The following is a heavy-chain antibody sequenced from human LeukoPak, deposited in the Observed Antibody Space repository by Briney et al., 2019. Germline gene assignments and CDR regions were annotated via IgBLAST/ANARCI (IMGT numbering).Heavy chain of an antibody. V-gene: IGHV3-30-3*01. CDR1: GFTFSSYA. Sequence: PGRSLRLSCAASGFTFSSYAMHWVRQAPGKGLEWVAAISYDGFNKYYADSVMGRSTISRDNSKSTLYLQMNSLRAEDTAVFYCAREVGALDFDYWGQGSLATVSS. D-gene: IGHD1-26*01. CDR2: ISYDGFNK. J-gene: IGHJ4*02. CDR3: AREVGALDFDY.